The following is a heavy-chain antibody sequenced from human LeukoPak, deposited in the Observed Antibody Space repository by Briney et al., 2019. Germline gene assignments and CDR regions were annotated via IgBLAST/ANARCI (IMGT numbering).Heavy chain of an antibody. J-gene: IGHJ4*02. CDR3: ARGSGSYYPFDY. Sequence: SGGSLRLSCAASGFTFSSYSMNWVRQAPGKGLEWVSSISSGSSYIYFADSVKGRFTISRDNAKNSLYLQMNSLRAEDTAVYYCARGSGSYYPFDYWGQGTLVTVSS. CDR1: GFTFSSYS. V-gene: IGHV3-21*01. CDR2: ISSGSSYI. D-gene: IGHD1-26*01.